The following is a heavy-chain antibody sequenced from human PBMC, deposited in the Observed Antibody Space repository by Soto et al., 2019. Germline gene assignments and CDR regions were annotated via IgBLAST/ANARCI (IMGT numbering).Heavy chain of an antibody. CDR2: TNPNGGVT. Sequence: QVQLVQSGAEVMKPGASVTVSCRSSGDSFNDYYIHWMRQAPGQGFECMGWTNPNGGVTKYAQKFQGWVSMTRDTSIRTVYMQLSRLRSDDTAVYYCARESGGATATLDYYYFYMDVWGTGTTVTVSS. D-gene: IGHD5-12*01. V-gene: IGHV1-2*04. J-gene: IGHJ6*03. CDR1: GDSFNDYY. CDR3: ARESGGATATLDYYYFYMDV.